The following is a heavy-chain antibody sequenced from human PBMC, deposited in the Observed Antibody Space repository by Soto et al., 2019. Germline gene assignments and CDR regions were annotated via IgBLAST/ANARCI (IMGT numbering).Heavy chain of an antibody. CDR1: GGSISSGGHY. V-gene: IGHV4-31*03. J-gene: IGHJ6*02. CDR3: ARVDCSGGSCYRYNSGGMDV. Sequence: PSETLSLTCTVSGGSISSGGHYWSWIRQHPGKGLEWIGYIYYSGITYYNPSLRSRGTISVATSKNQFSLDLSSVTAADTAVYYCARVDCSGGSCYRYNSGGMDVWGQETTVTVS. D-gene: IGHD2-15*01. CDR2: IYYSGIT.